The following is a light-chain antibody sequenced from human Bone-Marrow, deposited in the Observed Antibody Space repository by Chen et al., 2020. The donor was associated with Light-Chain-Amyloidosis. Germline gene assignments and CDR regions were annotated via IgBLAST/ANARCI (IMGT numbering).Light chain of an antibody. V-gene: IGKV1-39*01. Sequence: QLTLSPSSLPAPVGDRVTITCRASQSIGNYLNWYQQRPGTAPKLLISSSPTVQFGAPSRVSGSGSGTDFTLTIGSLQPEDFGAYYCQQSYGPPFTFGPGTRVDFK. CDR2: SSP. CDR1: QSIGNY. J-gene: IGKJ3*01. CDR3: QQSYGPPFT.